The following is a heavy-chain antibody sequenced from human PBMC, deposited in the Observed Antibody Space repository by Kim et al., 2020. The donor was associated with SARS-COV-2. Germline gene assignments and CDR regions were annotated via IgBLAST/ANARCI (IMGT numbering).Heavy chain of an antibody. J-gene: IGHJ4*02. CDR2: GSNK. Sequence: GSNKYYSDSVKGRFTISRDNSKNTLYLQMNSLRAEDTAVYYCAKDTAMVNWGQGTLVTVSS. CDR3: AKDTAMVN. D-gene: IGHD5-18*01. V-gene: IGHV3-30*02.